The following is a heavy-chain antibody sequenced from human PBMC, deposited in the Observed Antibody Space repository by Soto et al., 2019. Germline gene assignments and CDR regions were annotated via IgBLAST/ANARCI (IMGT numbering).Heavy chain of an antibody. D-gene: IGHD7-27*01. V-gene: IGHV4-31*01. CDR1: GDSIRGGGHY. CDR3: ARDTGLAPTVWGY. J-gene: IGHJ4*03. CDR2: VYHSGST. Sequence: QVQLQESGPGLVKPSQTLSLTCSVSGDSIRGGGHYWNWIRQFPGKGLEWIGYVYHSGSTHYNPSPTGPLAISIDTSKNQFSLRHISVTAADTALYYCARDTGLAPTVWGYWGHGTQVTVSS.